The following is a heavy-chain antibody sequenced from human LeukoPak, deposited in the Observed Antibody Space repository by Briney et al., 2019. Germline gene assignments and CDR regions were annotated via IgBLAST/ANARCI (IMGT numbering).Heavy chain of an antibody. CDR1: GGTFSSYA. Sequence: ASVKVSCKASGGTFSSYAISWVRQAPGQGLEWMGGIIPIFGTTNYAQKFQDRVTITADKSTSTAYMELSSLRSEDTAVYYCARALPHRRLMDTTMEQHWFDPWGQGTLVTVSS. D-gene: IGHD5-18*01. J-gene: IGHJ5*02. CDR2: IIPIFGTT. CDR3: ARALPHRRLMDTTMEQHWFDP. V-gene: IGHV1-69*06.